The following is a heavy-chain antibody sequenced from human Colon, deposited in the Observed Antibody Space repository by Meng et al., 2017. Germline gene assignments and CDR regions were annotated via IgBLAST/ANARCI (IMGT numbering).Heavy chain of an antibody. CDR3: ARDKGDWVLGDY. Sequence: QVQFVQSGAEVKKPGASGKVSCKASGYTFTSHALYWLRQAPGQRPEWMGWINIGNGNTKYSQNFQGRVTFTRDTSASTAYMELNSLRSEDTAVYYSARDKGDWVLGDYWGQGTLVTVSS. D-gene: IGHD2-21*01. CDR1: GYTFTSHA. CDR2: INIGNGNT. J-gene: IGHJ4*02. V-gene: IGHV1-3*04.